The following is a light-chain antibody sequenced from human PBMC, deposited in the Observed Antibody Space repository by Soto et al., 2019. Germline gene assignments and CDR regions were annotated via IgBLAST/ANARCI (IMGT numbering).Light chain of an antibody. V-gene: IGLV1-44*01. CDR2: LNN. CDR3: AAWDDNLNAWL. CDR1: RSNIGSNT. Sequence: QPVLTQSPSASGTPRQRVSISCSGARSNIGSNTVNWYQQVPGTAPKLLIYLNNLQPSGVPDRFSGSRSGTSASLAISGLQFEDDADYYCAAWDDNLNAWLFGGGTKLTVL. J-gene: IGLJ3*02.